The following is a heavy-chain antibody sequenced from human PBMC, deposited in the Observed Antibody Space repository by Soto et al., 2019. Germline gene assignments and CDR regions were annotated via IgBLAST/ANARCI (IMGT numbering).Heavy chain of an antibody. CDR2: IYASGAT. CDR3: ARSHSFDGSIYHYYFNF. D-gene: IGHD3-10*01. CDR1: GGSISTYY. V-gene: IGHV4-59*01. J-gene: IGHJ4*02. Sequence: LSLTCTVSGGSISTYYWSWIRQPPGGTLEWIGYIYASGATTYNPSLESRVTMSVDMPNNEFSLELTSLTAADTAVYYCARSHSFDGSIYHYYFNFWGQGTLVTVSS.